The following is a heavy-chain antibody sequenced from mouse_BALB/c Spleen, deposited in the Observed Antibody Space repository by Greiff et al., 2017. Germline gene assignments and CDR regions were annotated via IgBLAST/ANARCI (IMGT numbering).Heavy chain of an antibody. CDR3: ARGRAQFAY. Sequence: EVKLVESGAELVKPGASVKLSCTASGFNIKDTYMHWVKQRPEQGLEWIGRIDPANGNTKYDPKFQGKATITADTSSNTAYLQLSSLTSEDTAVYYCARGRAQFAYWGQGTLVTVSA. CDR2: IDPANGNT. J-gene: IGHJ3*01. D-gene: IGHD3-3*01. V-gene: IGHV14-3*02. CDR1: GFNIKDTY.